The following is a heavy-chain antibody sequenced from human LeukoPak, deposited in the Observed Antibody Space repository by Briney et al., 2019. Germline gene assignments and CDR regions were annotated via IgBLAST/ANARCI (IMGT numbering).Heavy chain of an antibody. J-gene: IGHJ6*03. CDR2: INTNTGNP. CDR1: GYTFTSYA. D-gene: IGHD6-13*01. Sequence: ASVKVSCKASGYTFTSYAMNWVRQAPGQGLEWMGWINTNTGNPTYAQGFTGRFVFSLDTSVSTAYLQISSLKAEDTAVYYCARSSSSWYVSYYYYYYMDVWGKGTTVTVSS. V-gene: IGHV7-4-1*02. CDR3: ARSSSSWYVSYYYYYYMDV.